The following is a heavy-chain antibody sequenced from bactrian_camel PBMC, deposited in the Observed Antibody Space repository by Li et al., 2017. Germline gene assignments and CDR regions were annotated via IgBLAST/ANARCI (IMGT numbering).Heavy chain of an antibody. CDR2: IDSDGST. D-gene: IGHD1*01. J-gene: IGHJ4*01. V-gene: IGHV3S53*01. CDR3: AAAIPRAGLMWHRQYDHKY. CDR1: IDSSDPYETYNTYY. Sequence: HVQLVESGGGSVQHGGSLRLSCVATIDSSDPYETYNTYYMGWFRQAPGKKREGVASIDSDGSTTYADSVKGRFSISEDNAKNTLYLQMNSLKPEDTAMYYCAAAIPRAGLMWHRQYDHKYWGQGTQVTVS.